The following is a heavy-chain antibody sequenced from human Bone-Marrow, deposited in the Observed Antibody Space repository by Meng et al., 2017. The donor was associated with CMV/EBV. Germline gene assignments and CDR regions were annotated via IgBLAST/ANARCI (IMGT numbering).Heavy chain of an antibody. Sequence: SVKVSCKASGGTFSSYAISWVRQAPGQGLEWMGGIIPILGIANYAQKFQGRVTITADKSTSTAYMELSSLRSEDTAVYFCARSQLISLLDYWGQGTLVTVSS. CDR3: ARSQLISLLDY. CDR2: IIPILGIA. V-gene: IGHV1-69*10. CDR1: GGTFSSYA. J-gene: IGHJ4*02. D-gene: IGHD1-1*01.